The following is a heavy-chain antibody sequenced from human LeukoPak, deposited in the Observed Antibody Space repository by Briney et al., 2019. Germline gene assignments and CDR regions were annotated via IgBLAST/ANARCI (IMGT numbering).Heavy chain of an antibody. CDR2: ISGSRGST. Sequence: GGSLRLSCAASGFTFSSYAMSWVRQAPGKGLEWVSAISGSRGSTYYADSVKGRFTISRDNSKNTLYLQMNSLRAEDTAVYYCATPYSGSYFDLFSYFDYWGQGTLVTVSS. V-gene: IGHV3-23*01. D-gene: IGHD1-26*01. CDR3: ATPYSGSYFDLFSYFDY. J-gene: IGHJ4*02. CDR1: GFTFSSYA.